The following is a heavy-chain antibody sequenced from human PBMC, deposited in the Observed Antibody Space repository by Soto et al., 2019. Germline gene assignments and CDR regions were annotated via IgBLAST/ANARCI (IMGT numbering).Heavy chain of an antibody. J-gene: IGHJ6*02. V-gene: IGHV3-33*01. D-gene: IGHD3-22*01. CDR1: GFTFSSYG. Sequence: GGSLRLSCAASGFTFSSYGMHWVRQAPGKGLEWVAVIWYDGSNKYYADSVKGRFTISRDNSKNTLYLQMNSLRAEDTAVYYCARDGAYDSSGYPYYYYGMDVWGQGTTVTVSS. CDR3: ARDGAYDSSGYPYYYYGMDV. CDR2: IWYDGSNK.